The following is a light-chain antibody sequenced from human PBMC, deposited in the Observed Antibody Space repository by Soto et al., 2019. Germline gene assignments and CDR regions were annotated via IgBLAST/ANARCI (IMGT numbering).Light chain of an antibody. CDR3: QQYNNLPPT. Sequence: DIEMTQSPPILSVSPGERATLSCRASQRISTNLAWYQHIPGQAPRLLIVSSSRRPTDVPARFSGSGSGTDFTLTISSLQSEDSAFYYCQQYNNLPPTFGQGTKVDIK. CDR2: SSS. CDR1: QRISTN. V-gene: IGKV3-15*01. J-gene: IGKJ1*01.